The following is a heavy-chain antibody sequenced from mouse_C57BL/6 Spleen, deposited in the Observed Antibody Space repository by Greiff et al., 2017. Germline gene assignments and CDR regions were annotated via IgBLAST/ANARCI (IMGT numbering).Heavy chain of an antibody. V-gene: IGHV1-26*01. CDR2: INPNNGGT. Sequence: EVQLQQSGPELVKPGASVKISCKASGYTFTDYYMNWVKQSHGKSLEWIGDINPNNGGTSYNQKFKGKATLTVDKSSSTAYMELRSLTSEDSAVYYCARGDDGHWYFDVWGTGTTVTVSS. J-gene: IGHJ1*03. D-gene: IGHD2-12*01. CDR1: GYTFTDYY. CDR3: ARGDDGHWYFDV.